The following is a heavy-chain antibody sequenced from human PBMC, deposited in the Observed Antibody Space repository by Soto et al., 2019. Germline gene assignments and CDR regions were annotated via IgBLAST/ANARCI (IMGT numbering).Heavy chain of an antibody. D-gene: IGHD1-26*01. CDR3: AKDGSWDGGGGES. CDR1: GVTFSSYA. CDR2: IIPVFRTS. Sequence: QVQLVQSEAEVKKPGSSVKVSCSASGVTFSSYAFTWVRQAPGQGLEWMGNIIPVFRTSTYAQRFQGRLTISADESTNTVYMELSSLRSDDTAVYFFAKDGSWDGGGGESWGQGTLVIVSS. J-gene: IGHJ4*02. V-gene: IGHV1-69*18.